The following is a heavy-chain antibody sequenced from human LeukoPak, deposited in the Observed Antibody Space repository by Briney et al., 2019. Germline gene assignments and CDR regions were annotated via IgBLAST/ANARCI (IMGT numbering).Heavy chain of an antibody. D-gene: IGHD2-2*01. Sequence: PGRSLRLYCAASGFTFSSYAMHWVRQAPGKGLEWVAVISYDGSNKYYADSVKGRFSISRDNSKTTLYLQVNSLRAEDTAVYYCARDLQDIVVVPAAPYYYYGMDVWGQGTTVTVSS. CDR2: ISYDGSNK. CDR1: GFTFSSYA. V-gene: IGHV3-30-3*01. CDR3: ARDLQDIVVVPAAPYYYYGMDV. J-gene: IGHJ6*02.